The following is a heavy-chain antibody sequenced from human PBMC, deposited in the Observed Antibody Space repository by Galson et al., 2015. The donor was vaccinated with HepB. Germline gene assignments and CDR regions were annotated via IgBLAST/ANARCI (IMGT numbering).Heavy chain of an antibody. D-gene: IGHD1-26*01. CDR3: ATVPQGGGATVFGY. J-gene: IGHJ4*02. Sequence: SVKVSCKVSGYTLTELSMHWVRQAPGKGLEWMGGFDPEDGETIYAQKFQGRVTMTEDTSTDTAYMELSSLRSEDTAVYYCATVPQGGGATVFGYWGQGTLVTVSS. CDR1: GYTLTELS. V-gene: IGHV1-24*01. CDR2: FDPEDGET.